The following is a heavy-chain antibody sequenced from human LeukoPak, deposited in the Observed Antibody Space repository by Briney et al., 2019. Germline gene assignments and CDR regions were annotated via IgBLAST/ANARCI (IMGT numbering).Heavy chain of an antibody. Sequence: SETLSLTCAVSGGSISSSNWWSRVRQPPGKGLEWIGEIYHSGSTNSNASLKSRVTISLDTSRNRISLNLTSVTATDTAVYYCARQTSLPGFAGGLGFNYWGPGTLVTVSS. J-gene: IGHJ4*02. CDR1: GGSISSSNW. V-gene: IGHV4-4*02. CDR3: ARQTSLPGFAGGLGFNY. CDR2: IYHSGST. D-gene: IGHD4-23*01.